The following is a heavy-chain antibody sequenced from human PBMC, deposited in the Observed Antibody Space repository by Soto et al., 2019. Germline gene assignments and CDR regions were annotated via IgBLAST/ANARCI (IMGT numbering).Heavy chain of an antibody. CDR2: IYHSGST. D-gene: IGHD2-2*01. V-gene: IGHV4-4*02. CDR3: ATVNCSSTSCYAGRGMDV. Sequence: SETLSLTCAVSGGSISSSNWWSWVRQPPGKGLEWIGEIYHSGSTNYNPSLKSRVTISVDKSKNQFSLKLSSVTAADPAVYYCATVNCSSTSCYAGRGMDVWGQGTTVTVSS. J-gene: IGHJ6*02. CDR1: GGSISSSNW.